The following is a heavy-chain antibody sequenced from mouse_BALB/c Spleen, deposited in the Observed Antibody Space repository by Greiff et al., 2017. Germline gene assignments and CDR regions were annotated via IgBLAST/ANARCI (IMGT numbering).Heavy chain of an antibody. V-gene: IGHV3-2*02. CDR2: ISYSGST. CDR1: GYSITSDYA. J-gene: IGHJ3*01. CDR3: ARATLGRFAY. Sequence: EVQLVESGPGLVKPSQSLSLTCTVTGYSITSDYAWNWIRQFPGNKLEWMGYISYSGSTSYNPSLKSRISITRDTSKNQFFLQLNSVTTEDTATYYCARATLGRFAYWGQGTLVTVSA. D-gene: IGHD3-3*01.